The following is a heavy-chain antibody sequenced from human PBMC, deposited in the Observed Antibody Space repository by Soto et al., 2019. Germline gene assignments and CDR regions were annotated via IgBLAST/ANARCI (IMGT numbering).Heavy chain of an antibody. D-gene: IGHD7-27*01. CDR1: GFSLSTSGVG. CDR3: APSNGGAGEVDY. CDR2: IYWDDDK. V-gene: IGHV2-5*02. Sequence: QITLKESGPTLVKPTQTLTLTCTFSGFSLSTSGVGVGWIRQPPGKALEWLALIYWDDDKRYSPSLKSRLTITQATSKYQVVLTMTNMDPVDTATYYWAPSNGGAGEVDYWGQGTLVTVSS. J-gene: IGHJ4*02.